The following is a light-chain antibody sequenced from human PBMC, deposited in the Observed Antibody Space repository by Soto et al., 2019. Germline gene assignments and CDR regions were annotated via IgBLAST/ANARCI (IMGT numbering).Light chain of an antibody. CDR3: HQHGGTPET. CDR2: GAS. Sequence: EIVLTQSPGTLSLSPGKRATLSCRASQSISSSYLAWYQQKPGQAPRLLIYGASSRATGIPDRFSGSGSGTDFTLTISALEPEDSGIYHCHQHGGTPETFGQGTTGDIK. CDR1: QSISSSY. J-gene: IGKJ1*01. V-gene: IGKV3-20*01.